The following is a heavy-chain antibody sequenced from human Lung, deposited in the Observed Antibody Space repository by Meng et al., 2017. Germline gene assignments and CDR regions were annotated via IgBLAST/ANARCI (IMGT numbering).Heavy chain of an antibody. D-gene: IGHD2-15*01. CDR3: ARGSYQPLLLSALDY. J-gene: IGHJ4*02. V-gene: IGHV3-21*01. Sequence: ELQLVESGGGLVQPGGSLRFSCAASEFTFSDYSMNWVRQAPGKGLEWVSFISNTGKYIYYADSVKGRFTISRDNAKNSLYLQINSLRAEDTAVYYCARGSYQPLLLSALDYWGQGTLVTVSS. CDR1: EFTFSDYS. CDR2: ISNTGKYI.